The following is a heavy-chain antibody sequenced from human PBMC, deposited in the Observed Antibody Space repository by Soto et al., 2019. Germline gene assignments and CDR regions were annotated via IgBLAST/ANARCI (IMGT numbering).Heavy chain of an antibody. CDR3: ARDGAAAGDYAFDI. J-gene: IGHJ3*02. V-gene: IGHV4-31*03. CDR1: GGSISSGGYY. Sequence: SETLFLTCXVSGGSISSGGYYWSWIRQHPGKGLEWIGYIYYSGSTYYNPSLKSRVTISVDTPKNQFSLKLSSVTAADTAVYYCARDGAAAGDYAFDIWGQGTMVTVSS. CDR2: IYYSGST. D-gene: IGHD6-13*01.